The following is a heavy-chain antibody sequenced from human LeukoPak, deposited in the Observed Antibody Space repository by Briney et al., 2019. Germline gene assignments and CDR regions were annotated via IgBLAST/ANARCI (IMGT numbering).Heavy chain of an antibody. V-gene: IGHV3-53*01. J-gene: IGHJ5*02. Sequence: PGGSLRLSCAASGFTVSSNYMSWVRQAPGKGLEWVSVIYSGGSTYYADSVKGRFTISRDNSKNTLYLQMNSLRAEDTAVYYCARDTLRNYYDSSGYDQNNWFDPWGQGTLVTVSS. CDR2: IYSGGST. CDR3: ARDTLRNYYDSSGYDQNNWFDP. D-gene: IGHD3-22*01. CDR1: GFTVSSNY.